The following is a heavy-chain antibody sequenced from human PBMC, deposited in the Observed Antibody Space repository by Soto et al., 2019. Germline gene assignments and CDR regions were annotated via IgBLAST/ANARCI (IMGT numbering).Heavy chain of an antibody. Sequence: QVQLVQSGAEVKKPGSSVKVSCKASGGTFSSYAISWVRQAPGQGLEWMGGIIPIFGTANYAQKFQGRVTITADESTSTAYMELSSLRSEDTAVYYCARENSWCISTSCLTRDYYYYGMDVWGQGTTVTVSS. CDR1: GGTFSSYA. CDR2: IIPIFGTA. D-gene: IGHD2-2*01. V-gene: IGHV1-69*12. J-gene: IGHJ6*02. CDR3: ARENSWCISTSCLTRDYYYYGMDV.